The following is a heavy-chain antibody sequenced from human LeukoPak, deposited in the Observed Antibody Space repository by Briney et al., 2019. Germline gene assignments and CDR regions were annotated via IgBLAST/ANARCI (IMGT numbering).Heavy chain of an antibody. CDR1: GYTFTSYY. CDR2: ISPSGDQT. V-gene: IGHV1-46*01. CDR3: VTLGLGTDY. D-gene: IGHD7-27*01. J-gene: IGHJ4*02. Sequence: ASVKVSCKASGYTFTSYYVHWVRQAPGQGLEWMGVISPSGDQTSYTQKFQGRVTMTRDASTSTVYMELSSLRSEDTAVYYCVTLGLGTDYWGQGTLVTVSS.